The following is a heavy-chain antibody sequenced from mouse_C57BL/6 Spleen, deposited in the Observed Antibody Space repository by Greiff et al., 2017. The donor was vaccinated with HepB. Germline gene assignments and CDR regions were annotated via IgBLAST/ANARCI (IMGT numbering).Heavy chain of an antibody. V-gene: IGHV5-17*01. CDR3: ARSTFTTVVAHWYFDV. J-gene: IGHJ1*03. CDR1: GFTFSDYG. Sequence: VQLQQSGGGLVKPGGSLKLSCAASGFTFSDYGMHWVRQAPEKGLEWVAYISSGSSTIYYADTVKGRFTISRDNAKNTLFLQMTSLRSEDTAMYYCARSTFTTVVAHWYFDVWGTGTTVTVSS. CDR2: ISSGSSTI. D-gene: IGHD1-1*01.